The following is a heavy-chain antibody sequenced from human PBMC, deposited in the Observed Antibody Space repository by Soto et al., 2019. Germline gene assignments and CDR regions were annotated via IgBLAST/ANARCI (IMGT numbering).Heavy chain of an antibody. D-gene: IGHD3-10*01. V-gene: IGHV4-34*01. CDR2: INHSGST. Sequence: PSEILSLTCAVYGGSFIGYYWSWSRQPPGKGLEWIGEINHSGSTNYNPSLKSRVTISVDTSKNQFSLKLSSVTAADTAVYYCARMIFGVLWFGDEYYFDYWGQGTLVTVSS. CDR1: GGSFIGYY. CDR3: ARMIFGVLWFGDEYYFDY. J-gene: IGHJ4*02.